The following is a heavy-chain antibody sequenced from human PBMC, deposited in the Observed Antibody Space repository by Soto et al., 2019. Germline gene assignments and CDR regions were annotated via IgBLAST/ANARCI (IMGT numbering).Heavy chain of an antibody. J-gene: IGHJ5*02. CDR2: ISTYNGNT. V-gene: IGHV1-18*01. Sequence: ASVKVSCKAYGYAFLSYGISWVRQAPGQGLEWMGWISTYNGNTNYAQNFQGRVTMTTDTFTSTAYMELRSLRSDDTGVYYCARGSGELSLYGWFDPWGQGTLVTVSS. CDR3: ARGSGELSLYGWFDP. CDR1: GYAFLSYG. D-gene: IGHD3-16*02.